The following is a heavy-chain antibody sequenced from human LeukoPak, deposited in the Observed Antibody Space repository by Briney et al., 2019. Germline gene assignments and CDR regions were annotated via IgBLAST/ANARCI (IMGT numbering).Heavy chain of an antibody. J-gene: IGHJ4*02. D-gene: IGHD6-19*01. CDR3: AKAPWRPSSGWYHDY. CDR1: GFTFSSYA. CDR2: ISGSGGST. Sequence: PGGSLRLSCAASGFTFSSYAMSWVRQALGKGLEWVSAISGSGGSTYYADSVKGRFTISRDNSKNTLYLQMNSLRAEDTAVYYCAKAPWRPSSGWYHDYWGQGTLVTVSS. V-gene: IGHV3-23*01.